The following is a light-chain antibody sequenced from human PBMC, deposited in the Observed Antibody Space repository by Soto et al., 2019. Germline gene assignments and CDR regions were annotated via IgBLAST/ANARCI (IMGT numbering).Light chain of an antibody. CDR2: DVS. J-gene: IGLJ1*01. CDR3: SSYVSSSTYV. Sequence: QAALTQPASVSGSPGQSITISCIGTSSDVGGHNYVSWYQQYPGRAPKLMIYDVSNRPSGVSDRFSGSKSGNTASLTISGLQADDEADYYCSSYVSSSTYVFGTGTKLTVL. CDR1: SSDVGGHNY. V-gene: IGLV2-14*01.